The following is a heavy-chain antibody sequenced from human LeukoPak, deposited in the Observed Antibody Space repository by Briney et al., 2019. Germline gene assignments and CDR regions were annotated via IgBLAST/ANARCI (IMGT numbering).Heavy chain of an antibody. CDR1: GGTFSSYA. CDR2: IIPIFGTA. V-gene: IGHV1-69*13. J-gene: IGHJ6*02. Sequence: GASVKVSCKASGGTFSSYAIGWVRQAPGQGLEWMGGIIPIFGTANYAQKFQGRVTITADESTSTAYMELSSLRSEDTAVYYCARYSYGYCSSTSCPEPYYYYGMDVWGQGTTVTVSS. D-gene: IGHD2-2*01. CDR3: ARYSYGYCSSTSCPEPYYYYGMDV.